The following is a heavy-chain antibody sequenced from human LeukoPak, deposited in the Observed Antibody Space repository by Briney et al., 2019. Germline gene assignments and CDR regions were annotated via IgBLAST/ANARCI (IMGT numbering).Heavy chain of an antibody. CDR2: FDPEDGET. CDR3: ATDRSSGSLAGSGMDV. Sequence: ASVKVSCKVSGYTLTELSMHWVRQAPGKGLEWMGGFDPEDGETIYAQKFQGRVTMTEDTSTDTAYMELSSLRSEDTAVYYCATDRSSGSLAGSGMDVWGQGTTVTVSS. J-gene: IGHJ6*02. V-gene: IGHV1-24*01. D-gene: IGHD1-26*01. CDR1: GYTLTELS.